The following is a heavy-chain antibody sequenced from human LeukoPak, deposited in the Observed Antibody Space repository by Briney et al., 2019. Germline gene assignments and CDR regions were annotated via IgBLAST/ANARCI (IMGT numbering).Heavy chain of an antibody. CDR3: ARDPYSGNYGNTYYYYMDV. V-gene: IGHV3-48*04. Sequence: GRSLRLSCAASGFTFSSYAIHWVRQAPGMGLEWVSYISSSGSTVYYADSVKGRLTISRANATNSLYLHMNRLTAEDMAECTSARDPYSGNYGNTYYYYMDVWGKGTTVTISS. J-gene: IGHJ6*03. D-gene: IGHD1-26*01. CDR2: ISSSGSTV. CDR1: GFTFSSYA.